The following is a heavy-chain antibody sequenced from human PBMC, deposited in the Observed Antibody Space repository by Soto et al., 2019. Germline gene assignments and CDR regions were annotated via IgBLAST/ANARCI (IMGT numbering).Heavy chain of an antibody. D-gene: IGHD6-19*01. CDR1: GFTFSNYE. CDR3: AKARQAQSHYYYGMDV. Sequence: GGSLRLSCAASGFTFSNYEMNWARQAPGKGLEWVSGISGTGYGTYYADSLKGRFTISRDSSNNTLYLQMNSLRGEDTAIYYCAKARQAQSHYYYGMDVWGQGTPVTSP. V-gene: IGHV3-23*01. J-gene: IGHJ6*02. CDR2: ISGTGYGT.